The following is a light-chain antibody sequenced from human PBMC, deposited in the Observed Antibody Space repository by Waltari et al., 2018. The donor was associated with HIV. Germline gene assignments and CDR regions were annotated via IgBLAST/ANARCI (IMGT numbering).Light chain of an antibody. CDR1: SRDIGYFDY. V-gene: IGLV2-11*01. CDR3: CSYAGAYTYV. Sequence: QSALTQPRSVSGSPGQSVTIPCPGTSRDIGYFDYVSWYQQYPGKAPQVIIYEVNQRPSGVPDRFTGSKSGITASLTISGLQGEDEADYYCCSYAGAYTYVFGTGTKVNVL. CDR2: EVN. J-gene: IGLJ1*01.